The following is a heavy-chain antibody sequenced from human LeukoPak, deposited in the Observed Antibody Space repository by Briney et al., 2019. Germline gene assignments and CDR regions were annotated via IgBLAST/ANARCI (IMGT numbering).Heavy chain of an antibody. J-gene: IGHJ6*02. V-gene: IGHV5-10-1*01. CDR3: ATHRRANIYGMDG. Sequence: GESLKLFCKGPGYTFPSYCISWVRQMPGKGLEWMGMIDPSDSYTNYSPSFQGHVTISADKSISTAYLQWSSLKASDTAMYYCATHRRANIYGMDGWAQGTRVTVSS. CDR2: IDPSDSYT. CDR1: GYTFPSYC.